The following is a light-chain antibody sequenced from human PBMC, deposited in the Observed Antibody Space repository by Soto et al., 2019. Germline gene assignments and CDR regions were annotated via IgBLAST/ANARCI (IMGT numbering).Light chain of an antibody. CDR3: SSYTSSTTRV. V-gene: IGLV2-14*01. CDR2: DVS. CDR1: SSDVGDYNY. J-gene: IGLJ1*01. Sequence: QSALTQPASVSGSPGQSITISCTGTSSDVGDYNYVSWYQQHPGKAPKLMIYDVSNRPSGVSNRFSGSKSGSTASLTISWLQAEDEADYYCSSYTSSTTRVFGTGTKVTVL.